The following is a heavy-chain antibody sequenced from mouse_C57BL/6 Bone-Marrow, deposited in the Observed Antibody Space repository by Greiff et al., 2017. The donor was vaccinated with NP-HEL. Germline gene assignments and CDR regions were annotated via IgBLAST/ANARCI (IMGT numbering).Heavy chain of an antibody. CDR3: ARNGTFDY. CDR1: GYTFTSYW. D-gene: IGHD3-3*01. Sequence: VQLQQSGAELVKPGASVKLSCKASGYTFTSYWMHWVKQRPGQGLEWIGMIHPNSGSTNYNEKFKSKATLTVDKSSSTAYMQRSSLTSEDSAVYYCARNGTFDYWGQGTTLTVSA. J-gene: IGHJ2*01. CDR2: IHPNSGST. V-gene: IGHV1-64*01.